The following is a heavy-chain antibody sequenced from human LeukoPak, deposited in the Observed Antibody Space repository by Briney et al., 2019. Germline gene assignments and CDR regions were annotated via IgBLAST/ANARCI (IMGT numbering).Heavy chain of an antibody. Sequence: GESLKISCQGSGYSFISYWIVWVRQMPGKGLEWMGIIYPGDSDTRYSPSFQGQVTISADKSINTAYLQWSSLKASDTAMYYCARHQGPGGIFGVVIKEVYYYMDVWGKGTTVTVSS. D-gene: IGHD3-3*01. CDR2: IYPGDSDT. CDR3: ARHQGPGGIFGVVIKEVYYYMDV. V-gene: IGHV5-51*01. J-gene: IGHJ6*03. CDR1: GYSFISYW.